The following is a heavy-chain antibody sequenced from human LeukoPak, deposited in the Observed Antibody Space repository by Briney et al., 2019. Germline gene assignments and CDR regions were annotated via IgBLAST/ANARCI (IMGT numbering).Heavy chain of an antibody. J-gene: IGHJ5*02. Sequence: GGSLRLSCAASGNYWMHWVRQAPGKGLVWVSRITSDGTSTSYADSVKGRFTISRDNAKNTLYLQMNSLRAEDTAVYYCVKDSPPFDPWGQGTLVTVSS. CDR3: VKDSPPFDP. CDR1: GNYW. CDR2: ITSDGTST. V-gene: IGHV3-74*01.